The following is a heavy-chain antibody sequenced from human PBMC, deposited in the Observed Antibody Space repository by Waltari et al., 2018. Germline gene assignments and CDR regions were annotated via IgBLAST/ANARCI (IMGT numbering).Heavy chain of an antibody. V-gene: IGHV3-7*01. D-gene: IGHD3-3*01. CDR1: GFIFTRHW. CDR3: VRDRAYYAFDY. Sequence: EVHLLESGGGLVQPWGSLRLTCIVPGFIFTRHWMYWVRQAQGKGLEWVANINQDGTEKHYVGSVNGRFTISRDNTKNSLYLEMSSLRADDTAVYYCVRDRAYYAFDYWGQGNLVTVSS. J-gene: IGHJ4*02. CDR2: INQDGTEK.